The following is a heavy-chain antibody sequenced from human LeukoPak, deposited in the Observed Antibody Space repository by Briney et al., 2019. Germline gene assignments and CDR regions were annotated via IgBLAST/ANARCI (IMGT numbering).Heavy chain of an antibody. CDR1: GGSFSGYY. V-gene: IGHV4-34*01. CDR3: ASLWGQAARPDY. Sequence: SETLSLTCAVYGGSFSGYYWSWIRQPPGKGLEWIGEINHSGSTNYNPSLKSRVTISVDTSKNQFSLKLSSVTAADTAVYYCASLWGQAARPDYWGQGTLVTVSS. CDR2: INHSGST. J-gene: IGHJ4*02. D-gene: IGHD6-6*01.